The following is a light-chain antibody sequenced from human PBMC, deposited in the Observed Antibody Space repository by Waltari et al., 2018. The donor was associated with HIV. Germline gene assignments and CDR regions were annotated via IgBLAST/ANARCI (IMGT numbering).Light chain of an antibody. CDR1: QGISAA. CDR2: DVS. J-gene: IGKJ5*01. V-gene: IGKV1-13*02. Sequence: AIQLTQSPSSLSASVGDTVIITCRTSQGISAALAWYRQKPGKTPELLIYDVSTLQSGVPPKFSGSGSGTDFTLTINSLQPEDSATYYCQQFNSYPLTFGQGTRLEIK. CDR3: QQFNSYPLT.